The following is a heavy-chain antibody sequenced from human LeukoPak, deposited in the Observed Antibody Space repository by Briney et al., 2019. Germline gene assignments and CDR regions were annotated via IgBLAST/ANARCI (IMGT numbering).Heavy chain of an antibody. CDR2: INPNSGGT. D-gene: IGHD3-16*01. CDR3: ARDLEYLYPGGAFDI. V-gene: IGHV1-2*02. CDR1: GYTFTGYY. Sequence: ASVKVSCKASGYTFTGYYMHWVRQAPEQGLEWMGWINPNSGGTNYAQKFQGRVTMTRDTSISTAYMELSRLRSDDTAVYYCARDLEYLYPGGAFDIWGQGTMVTVSS. J-gene: IGHJ3*02.